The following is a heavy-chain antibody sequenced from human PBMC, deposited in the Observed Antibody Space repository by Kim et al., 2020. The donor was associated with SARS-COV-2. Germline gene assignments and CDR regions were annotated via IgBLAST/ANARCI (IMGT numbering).Heavy chain of an antibody. V-gene: IGHV3-33*01. Sequence: GGSLRLSCAASGFTFSSYGMHWVRQAPGKGLEWVAVIWYDGSNKYYADSVKGRFTISRDNSKNTLYLQMNSLRAEDTAVYYCARMGGSGSKYYYYYGMDVWGQGTTVTVSS. J-gene: IGHJ6*02. CDR1: GFTFSSYG. CDR3: ARMGGSGSKYYYYYGMDV. D-gene: IGHD3-10*01. CDR2: IWYDGSNK.